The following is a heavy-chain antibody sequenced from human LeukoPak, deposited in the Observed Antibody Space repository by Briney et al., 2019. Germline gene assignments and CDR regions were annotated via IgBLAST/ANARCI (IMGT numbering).Heavy chain of an antibody. CDR2: INHSGST. CDR1: GGSFSGYY. CDR3: ARGPTWGGGYYRY. D-gene: IGHD3-22*01. Sequence: SETLSLTCAVYGGSFSGYYWSWIRQPPGKGLEWIGEINHSGSTNYNPSLKSRVTISVDTSKNQFSLKLSSVTAADTAVYYCARGPTWGGGYYRYWGQGTLVTVSS. J-gene: IGHJ4*02. V-gene: IGHV4-34*01.